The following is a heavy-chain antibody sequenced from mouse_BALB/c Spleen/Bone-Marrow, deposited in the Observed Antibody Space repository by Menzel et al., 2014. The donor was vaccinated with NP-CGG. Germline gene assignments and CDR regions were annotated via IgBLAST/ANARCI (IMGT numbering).Heavy chain of an antibody. V-gene: IGHV5-6*02. CDR1: GFTFSNYG. D-gene: IGHD2-4*01. J-gene: IGHJ2*01. CDR2: ISSGGTYT. CDR3: ARRRDYDYFDY. Sequence: EVKLMESGGDLVKPGGSLKLSYAASGFTFSNYGMSWVSQTPDKRLVWVATISSGGTYTFYPDSVKGRCTISRDNTKNHLNLQMASLKSEDTAIYYCARRRDYDYFDYWGQGTTLTGSS.